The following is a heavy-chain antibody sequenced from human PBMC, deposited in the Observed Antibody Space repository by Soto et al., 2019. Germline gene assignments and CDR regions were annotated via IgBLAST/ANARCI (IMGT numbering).Heavy chain of an antibody. CDR2: IYSSGST. D-gene: IGHD6-19*01. Sequence: QVQLQESGPGLVKPSETLSLTCSVSSGSVSSGTYYWSWIRQPPGRGLEWIGHIYSSGSTNYNPSLKSRGNLSVGTVKDPFPLITGSVAGADTGIFFRARDREAAGFQYWGQGPLVTVSS. J-gene: IGHJ1*01. V-gene: IGHV4-61*01. CDR3: ARDREAAGFQY. CDR1: SGSVSSGTYY.